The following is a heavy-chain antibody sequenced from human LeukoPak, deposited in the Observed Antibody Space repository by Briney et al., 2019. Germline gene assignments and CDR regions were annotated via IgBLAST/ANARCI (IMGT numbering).Heavy chain of an antibody. CDR2: IKQDGSEK. CDR1: GFTFSSYW. Sequence: GGSLSLSCAASGFTFSSYWMSWVRQAPGKGLEWVANIKQDGSEKYYVDSVKGRFTISRDNAKNSLYLQMNSLRAEDTAVYYCARDHGHGDYHFDYWGQGTLVTVSS. J-gene: IGHJ4*02. CDR3: ARDHGHGDYHFDY. D-gene: IGHD4-17*01. V-gene: IGHV3-7*01.